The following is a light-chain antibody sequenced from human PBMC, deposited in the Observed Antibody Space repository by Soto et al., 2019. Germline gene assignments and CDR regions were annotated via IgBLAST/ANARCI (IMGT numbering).Light chain of an antibody. CDR2: GDS. J-gene: IGLJ1*01. Sequence: QSVLTQPPSVSGAPGQRVTISCTGSGSNIGAGYDVHWYQHRPGTAPKLLVFGDSHRPSGVPDRFSGSKSGTSASLAITGLQAEDEGDYYCCSYAGSHGVFGTGTKLTVL. CDR3: CSYAGSHGV. CDR1: GSNIGAGYD. V-gene: IGLV1-40*01.